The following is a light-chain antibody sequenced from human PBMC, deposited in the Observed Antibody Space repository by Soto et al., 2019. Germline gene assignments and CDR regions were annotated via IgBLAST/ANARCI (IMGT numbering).Light chain of an antibody. V-gene: IGLV1-51*01. CDR2: DDN. Sequence: QSVLTQPPSVSAAPGQKVTISCSGSSSNIEYNSVSWYQQLPGTAPRLLIYDDNKRPSGIPDRFSGSKSGTSATLGITGLQTGDEADYYCGTWDTNLSVVFGGGTKLTVL. CDR3: GTWDTNLSVV. J-gene: IGLJ2*01. CDR1: SSNIEYNS.